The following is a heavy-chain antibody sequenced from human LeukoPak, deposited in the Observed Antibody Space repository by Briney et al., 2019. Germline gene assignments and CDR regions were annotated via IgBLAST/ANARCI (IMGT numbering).Heavy chain of an antibody. V-gene: IGHV5-51*01. CDR1: GPTFTTSW. D-gene: IGHD3-16*01. J-gene: IGHJ4*02. CDR3: ATSTRIGGAMNYDS. CDR2: ISPVDSDS. Sequence: GESLKISCKHSGPTFTTSWVNXXRXMXGXXLXXXXSISPVDSDSRYSPSFQGHXTISADKSITTAYLQWTSLKASDTAMYYCATSTRIGGAMNYDSWGQGTLVTVSS.